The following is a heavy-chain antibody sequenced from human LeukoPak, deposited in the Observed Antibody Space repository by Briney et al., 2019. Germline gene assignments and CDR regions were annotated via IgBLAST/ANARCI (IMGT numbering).Heavy chain of an antibody. J-gene: IGHJ5*02. V-gene: IGHV4-38-2*02. CDR3: ARHPDWTPGSGSNWFDP. D-gene: IGHD3-10*01. CDR1: GYSITSGYY. CDR2: IYHSGDT. Sequence: SETLSLTCIVSGYSITSGYYWGWIRQPPGKGLEWIGSIYHSGDTYYNPSLKSRVTISVDTSKNQFSLKLSSVTAADTAVYYCARHPDWTPGSGSNWFDPWGQGTLVTVSS.